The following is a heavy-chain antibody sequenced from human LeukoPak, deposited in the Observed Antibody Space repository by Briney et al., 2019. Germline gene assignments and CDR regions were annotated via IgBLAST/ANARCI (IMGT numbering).Heavy chain of an antibody. CDR2: INTDGGVT. V-gene: IGHV3-74*03. CDR3: AKDYNYGQTDS. D-gene: IGHD5-18*01. CDR1: GFPFSAYW. Sequence: SGGSLRLSCAASGFPFSAYWMHWVRQAPGKGLVWVSTINTDGGVTTHADSVQGRVTISRDNAENTLFLQMNSLRGEDTAVYYCAKDYNYGQTDSWGQGTLVTVSS. J-gene: IGHJ4*02.